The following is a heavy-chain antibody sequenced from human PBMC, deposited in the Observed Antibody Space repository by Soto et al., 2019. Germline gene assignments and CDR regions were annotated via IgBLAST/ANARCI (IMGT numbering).Heavy chain of an antibody. J-gene: IGHJ4*02. CDR3: ARLYSGYDSVYFDY. CDR2: IYYSGST. Sequence: SSETLSLTCTVSGGSISSYYWSWIRQPPGKGLEWIGYIYYSGSTNYNPSLKSRVTISVDTSKNQFSLKLSSVTAADTAVYYCARLYSGYDSVYFDYWGQGTLVTVSS. D-gene: IGHD5-12*01. CDR1: GGSISSYY. V-gene: IGHV4-59*08.